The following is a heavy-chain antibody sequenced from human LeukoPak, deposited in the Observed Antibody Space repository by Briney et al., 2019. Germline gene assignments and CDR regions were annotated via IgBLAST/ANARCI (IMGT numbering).Heavy chain of an antibody. CDR2: ISGSGGST. J-gene: IGHJ4*02. D-gene: IGHD2-8*01. V-gene: IGHV3-23*01. Sequence: EGSLRLSCAASGFTFSTYAKSWVRQAPGKGLEWVSAISGSGGSTYYADSVKGRFTISRDNSKNTLYLQMNSLRAEDTAVYFCAKGCCPIDYWGQGTLVTVSS. CDR1: GFTFSTYA. CDR3: AKGCCPIDY.